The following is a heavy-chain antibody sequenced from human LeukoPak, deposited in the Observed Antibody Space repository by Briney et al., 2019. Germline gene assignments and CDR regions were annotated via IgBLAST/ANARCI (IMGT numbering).Heavy chain of an antibody. D-gene: IGHD3-16*01. CDR1: GFTFSSYS. J-gene: IGHJ4*02. V-gene: IGHV3-21*01. CDR2: ISSSSYI. Sequence: PGGSLRLSCAASGFTFSSYSMNWVRQAPGKGLEWVSSISSSSYIYYADSVKGRFTISRDNAKNSLYLQMNSLRAEDTAVYYCARGLDGGGIDYWGQGTLVTVSS. CDR3: ARGLDGGGIDY.